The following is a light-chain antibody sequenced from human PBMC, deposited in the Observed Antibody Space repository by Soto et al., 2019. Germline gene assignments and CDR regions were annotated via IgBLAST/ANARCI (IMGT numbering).Light chain of an antibody. J-gene: IGKJ4*01. CDR1: QSLLSSNGNNY. CDR2: LGS. Sequence: DIVLTQSPLSLPVTPGEPASISCRSSQSLLSSNGNNYLDWYLQKPGQSPQVLIYLGSNRASGVPDRFSSSGSGTDFTLEISRVEAEDVGVYYCMQGLTTPLTFGGGTKVEIK. V-gene: IGKV2-28*01. CDR3: MQGLTTPLT.